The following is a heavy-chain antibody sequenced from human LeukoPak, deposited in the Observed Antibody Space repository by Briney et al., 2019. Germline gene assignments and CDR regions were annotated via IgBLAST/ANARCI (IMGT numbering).Heavy chain of an antibody. Sequence: ASVKASCKTSGYSFTGYYIHWVRQAPGQGLEWMGWINPDSGGTKYAQGFTGRFVFSLDTSVSTAYLQISSLKAEDTAVYYCARDPTVGGAINRFDPWGQGTLVTVSS. CDR2: INPDSGGT. CDR3: ARDPTVGGAINRFDP. J-gene: IGHJ5*02. CDR1: GYSFTGYY. V-gene: IGHV7-4-1*02. D-gene: IGHD4-11*01.